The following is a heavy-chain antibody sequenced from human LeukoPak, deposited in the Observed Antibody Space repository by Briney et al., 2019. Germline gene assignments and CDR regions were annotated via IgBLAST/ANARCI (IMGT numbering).Heavy chain of an antibody. D-gene: IGHD4-11*01. CDR2: INHSGST. V-gene: IGHV4-34*01. CDR3: ARVDYSNYGGSDY. CDR1: GGSFSGYY. Sequence: KPSETLSLTCAVYGGSFSGYYGSWIRQPPGKGLEWIGEINHSGSTNYNPSLKSRVTISVDTSKNQFSLKLSSVTAADTAVYYCARVDYSNYGGSDYWGQGTLVTVSS. J-gene: IGHJ4*02.